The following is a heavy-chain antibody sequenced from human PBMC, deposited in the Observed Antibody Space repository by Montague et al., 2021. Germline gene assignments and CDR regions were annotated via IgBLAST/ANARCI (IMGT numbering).Heavy chain of an antibody. Sequence: SLRLSCAASGFIFNNYVMNWVRQAPGKGPEWVSGINGNSINIDYADSVKGRFTISRDNAKNSLYLQMNSLRAEDTATYYCDASDFWGQGVLVTVSS. CDR3: DASDF. V-gene: IGHV3-9*01. CDR1: GFIFNNYV. CDR2: INGNSINI. J-gene: IGHJ4*02.